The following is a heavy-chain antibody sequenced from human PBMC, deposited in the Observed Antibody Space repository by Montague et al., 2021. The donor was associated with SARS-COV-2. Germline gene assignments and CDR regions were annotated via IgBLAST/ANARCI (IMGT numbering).Heavy chain of an antibody. J-gene: IGHJ5*02. Sequence: PALVKPTQTLTLTCTFSGFSLSTSGVGVGWIRQPPGKALEWLALIYWDDDKRYSPSLKSRLTITKDTSKNQVVLTMTNMDPVDTATYYCAHSSTAGCCSGGSGNNNWFDPWGQGTLVTVSS. V-gene: IGHV2-5*02. CDR2: IYWDDDK. D-gene: IGHD2-15*01. CDR1: GFSLSTSGVG. CDR3: AHSSTAGCCSGGSGNNNWFDP.